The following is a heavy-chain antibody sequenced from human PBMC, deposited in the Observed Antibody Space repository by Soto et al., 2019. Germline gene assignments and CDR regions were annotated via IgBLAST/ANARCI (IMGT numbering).Heavy chain of an antibody. CDR2: ISAYNGNT. V-gene: IGHV1-18*01. CDR1: GYTFTSYD. J-gene: IGHJ4*02. CDR3: TRGGAVYYYDSSGYFDY. Sequence: ASVKVSCKASGYTFTSYDINWVRQAPGQGLEWMGWISAYNGNTNYAQKLQGRVTLTTDTSTSTAYMELRSLRSDDTAVYYCTRGGAVYYYDSSGYFDYWGQGTLGTRSS. D-gene: IGHD3-22*01.